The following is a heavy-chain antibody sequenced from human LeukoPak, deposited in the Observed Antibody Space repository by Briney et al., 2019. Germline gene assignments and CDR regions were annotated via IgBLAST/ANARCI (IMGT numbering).Heavy chain of an antibody. CDR1: GFTFNDYY. CDR2: ISYDGSNE. CDR3: AKEFNRGLPDY. V-gene: IGHV3-30*18. D-gene: IGHD2-21*01. Sequence: GGSLRLSCAASGFTFNDYYMSWIRQAPGKGLEWVAVISYDGSNEYYADSVKGRFTISRDNSKNTLYLQMSSLRAEDTAVYYCAKEFNRGLPDYWGQGTLVTVPS. J-gene: IGHJ4*02.